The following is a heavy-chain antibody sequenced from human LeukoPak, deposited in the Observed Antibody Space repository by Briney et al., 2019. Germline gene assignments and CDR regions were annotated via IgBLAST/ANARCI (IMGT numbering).Heavy chain of an antibody. V-gene: IGHV3-74*01. Sequence: RRSLRLSCAASGFTFSSYWMHWVRQAPGKGLGWVSRINSAGGSTSYADSVKGRFAISRDNAKNTLYLQMNSLRAEDTAVYYCVRTLLGVGDNWGQGTLVTVSS. J-gene: IGHJ4*02. D-gene: IGHD1-26*01. CDR1: GFTFSSYW. CDR3: VRTLLGVGDN. CDR2: INSAGGST.